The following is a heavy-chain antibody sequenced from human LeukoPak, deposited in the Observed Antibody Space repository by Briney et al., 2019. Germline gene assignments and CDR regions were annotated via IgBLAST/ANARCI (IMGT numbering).Heavy chain of an antibody. Sequence: ASVKVSCKASGYTFTGYYMHWVRQAPGQGLEWMRWINPNSGGTNYAQKFQGRVTMTRDTSISTAYMELSRLRSDDTAVYYCARDPWGVERSSYCSSTSCYRWGQGTLVTVSS. D-gene: IGHD2-2*01. V-gene: IGHV1-2*02. J-gene: IGHJ4*02. CDR2: INPNSGGT. CDR3: ARDPWGVERSSYCSSTSCYR. CDR1: GYTFTGYY.